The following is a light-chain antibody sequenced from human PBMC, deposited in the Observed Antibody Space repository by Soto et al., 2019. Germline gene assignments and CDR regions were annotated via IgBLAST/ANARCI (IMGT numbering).Light chain of an antibody. CDR1: QAIGNN. Sequence: AIQMTQSPSSLSASVGDRVTITCRASQAIGNNLGWYQQKPGKAPKLLIYDASSLESGVPSRFSGSGSGTEFTLTISSLQPDDFATYYCQQYNSYWETFGQGTKVDIK. CDR2: DAS. J-gene: IGKJ1*01. CDR3: QQYNSYWET. V-gene: IGKV1-13*02.